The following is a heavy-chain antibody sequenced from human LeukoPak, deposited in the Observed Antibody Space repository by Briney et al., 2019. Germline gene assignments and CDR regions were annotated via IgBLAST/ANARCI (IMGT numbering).Heavy chain of an antibody. CDR3: AKDLSGPFDY. V-gene: IGHV3-9*01. Sequence: PGGSLRLSCAASGFTFDDYAMHWVRQAPGKGLEWVSGISWNSGSIGYADSVKGRFTISRDNAKNSLYLQMNSLRAEDTALYYCAKDLSGPFDYWGQGTLVTVS. D-gene: IGHD5-12*01. CDR2: ISWNSGSI. J-gene: IGHJ4*02. CDR1: GFTFDDYA.